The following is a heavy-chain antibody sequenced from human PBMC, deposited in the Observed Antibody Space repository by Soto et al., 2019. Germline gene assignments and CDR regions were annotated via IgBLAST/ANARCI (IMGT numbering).Heavy chain of an antibody. D-gene: IGHD2-2*01. V-gene: IGHV3-30*03. J-gene: IGHJ4*02. CDR2: MSYDGSNK. CDR3: ARSYDYVDY. Sequence: GGSLRLSCAASGFAFSDYGMHWVRQAPGKGLEWVAVMSYDGSNKYYADSVKGRFTVSRDISKNTLYLQISGPKPEDTAVYYCARSYDYVDYWGQGTLVTVSS. CDR1: GFAFSDYG.